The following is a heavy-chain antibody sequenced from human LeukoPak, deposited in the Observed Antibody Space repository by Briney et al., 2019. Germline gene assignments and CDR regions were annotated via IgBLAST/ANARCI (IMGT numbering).Heavy chain of an antibody. CDR1: GFTFSSYS. V-gene: IGHV3-21*01. CDR3: ARDLGSGSRPLDY. Sequence: GGSLRLSCAASGFTFSSYSMNWVRQAPGKGLEWVSSISSSSSYIYYADSVKGRFTISRDNAKNSLYLQMNSLRAEDTAVYYCARDLGSGSRPLDYWGQGTLVTVSS. CDR2: ISSSSSYI. J-gene: IGHJ4*02. D-gene: IGHD3-10*02.